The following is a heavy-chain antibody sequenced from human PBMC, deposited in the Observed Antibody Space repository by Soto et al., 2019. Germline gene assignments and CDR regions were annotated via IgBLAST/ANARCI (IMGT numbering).Heavy chain of an antibody. CDR3: ARGFGMTTVIMWAWFDP. CDR2: IYHSGST. Sequence: PSETLSLTCAVSGGSISSGGYSWSWIRQPPGKGLEWIGYIYHSGSTYYNPSLKSRVTISVDRSKNQFSLKLSSVTAADTAVYYCARGFGMTTVIMWAWFDPWGQGTRVTAS. V-gene: IGHV4-30-2*01. J-gene: IGHJ5*02. D-gene: IGHD4-17*01. CDR1: GGSISSGGYS.